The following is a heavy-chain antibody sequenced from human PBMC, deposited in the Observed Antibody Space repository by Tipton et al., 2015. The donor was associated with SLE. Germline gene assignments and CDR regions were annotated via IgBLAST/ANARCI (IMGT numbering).Heavy chain of an antibody. J-gene: IGHJ4*02. CDR1: GGSISSGGYY. CDR3: AREGTGYSYGTLDY. D-gene: IGHD5-18*01. V-gene: IGHV4-61*08. CDR2: IYYSGST. Sequence: TLSLTCTVSGGSISSGGYYWSWIRQHPGKGLEWIGYIYYSGSTNYNPSLKSRVTISVDTSKNQFSLKLSSVTAADTAVYYCAREGTGYSYGTLDYWGQGTLVTVSS.